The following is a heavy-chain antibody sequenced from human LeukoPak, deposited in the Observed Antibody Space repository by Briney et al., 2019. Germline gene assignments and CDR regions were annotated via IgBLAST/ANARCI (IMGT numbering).Heavy chain of an antibody. V-gene: IGHV5-51*01. CDR2: IYPGDSDT. D-gene: IGHD6-13*01. CDR3: ARPRAAGSTTAFDI. CDR1: GYSFTSYW. Sequence: GEALKIPCRGSGYSFTSYWIGWVRQMPGKDLEWLGSIYPGDSDTRYSQSCQGQVTLSADKSINTAYLQEGSLKASHTAMYHCARPRAAGSTTAFDIWAQRPMLPVPS. J-gene: IGHJ3*02.